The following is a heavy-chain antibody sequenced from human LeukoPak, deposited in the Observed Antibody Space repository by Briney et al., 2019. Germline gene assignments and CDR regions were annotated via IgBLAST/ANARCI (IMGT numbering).Heavy chain of an antibody. CDR3: APYDSSGYYYGY. CDR1: GFTFSSFS. CDR2: LSPSGAAT. D-gene: IGHD3-22*01. V-gene: IGHV3-23*01. J-gene: IGHJ4*02. Sequence: TGGSLRLSCATSGFTFSSFSMNWVRQAPGKGLEWVSTLSPSGAATYYADSVKGRFTISRDNSKNTLYLQMNSLRAEDTAVYYCAPYDSSGYYYGYWGQGTLVTVSS.